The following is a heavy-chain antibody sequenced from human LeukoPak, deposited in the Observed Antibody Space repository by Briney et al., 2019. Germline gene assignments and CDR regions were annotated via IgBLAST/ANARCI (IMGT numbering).Heavy chain of an antibody. CDR1: GFTFSSYS. V-gene: IGHV3-21*01. CDR2: ISSSSSYI. J-gene: IGHJ4*02. D-gene: IGHD3-22*01. Sequence: GGSLRLSCAASGFTFSSYSMNWVRQAPGKGLEWVSSISSSSSYIYYADSVKGRFTISRDNAKNSLYLQMNSLRAEGTAVYYCARDALTYYYDSSGYYRNDYWGQGTLVTVSS. CDR3: ARDALTYYYDSSGYYRNDY.